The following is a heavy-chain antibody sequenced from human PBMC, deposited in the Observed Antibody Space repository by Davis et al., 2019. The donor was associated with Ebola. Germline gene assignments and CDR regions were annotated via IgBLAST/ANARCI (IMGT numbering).Heavy chain of an antibody. D-gene: IGHD1-14*01. CDR1: GGTFSSYA. CDR3: ARSEPYSKVNYWYFDL. Sequence: SVKVSCKASGGTFSSYAISWVRQAPGQGLEWMGGIIPIFGTANYAQKFQGRVTITADESTSTAYMELSSLRSEDTAVYYCARSEPYSKVNYWYFDLWGRGTLVTVSS. V-gene: IGHV1-69*13. J-gene: IGHJ2*01. CDR2: IIPIFGTA.